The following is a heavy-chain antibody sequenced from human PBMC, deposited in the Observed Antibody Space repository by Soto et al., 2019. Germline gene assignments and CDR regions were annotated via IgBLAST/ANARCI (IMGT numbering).Heavy chain of an antibody. CDR3: AMVDVYVTPSPQDV. Sequence: QVQLVQSGAEVKNPGASVKDSCKASGYTFTRYGIGWARQAPGQGLEWMGWINTYNGNSNYAQNVQGRVTLTTDTSTSTAYTKLSSLRSNDTAIYYCAMVDVYVTPSPQDVWGQRTTVIVSS. V-gene: IGHV1-18*01. D-gene: IGHD3-16*01. J-gene: IGHJ6*02. CDR1: GYTFTRYG. CDR2: INTYNGNS.